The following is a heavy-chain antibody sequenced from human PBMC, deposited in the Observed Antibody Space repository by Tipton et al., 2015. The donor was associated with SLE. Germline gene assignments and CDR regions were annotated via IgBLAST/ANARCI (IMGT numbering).Heavy chain of an antibody. V-gene: IGHV4-59*01. Sequence: TLSLTCTVSGGSISSYYWSWIRQPPGKGLEWIGYIYYSGSTNYNPSLKSRVTISVDTSKTQFSLKLSSVTAADTAVYYCARLYCSGGSCYSHYYYGMDVWGQGTTVTVSS. CDR2: IYYSGST. CDR3: ARLYCSGGSCYSHYYYGMDV. CDR1: GGSISSYY. D-gene: IGHD2-15*01. J-gene: IGHJ6*02.